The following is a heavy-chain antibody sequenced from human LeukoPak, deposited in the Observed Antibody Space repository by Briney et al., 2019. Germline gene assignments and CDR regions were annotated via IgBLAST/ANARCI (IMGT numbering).Heavy chain of an antibody. CDR3: AKEVLGYNWPLGVASDY. J-gene: IGHJ4*02. V-gene: IGHV3-30*02. CDR2: LRYDGSEK. D-gene: IGHD1-20*01. Sequence: PGGALRLSCAASGFTFINYGLHWVRQAPGRGLGWVAFLRYDGSEKYYADSVKGRFSLSRDNSQNTLYLQMNSLRAEDTAVYYCAKEVLGYNWPLGVASDYCGQATLVTVPS. CDR1: GFTFINYG.